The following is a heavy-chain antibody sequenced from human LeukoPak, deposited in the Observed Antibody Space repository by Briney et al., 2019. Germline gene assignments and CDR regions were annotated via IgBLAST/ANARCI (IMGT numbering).Heavy chain of an antibody. CDR2: IFYSGST. V-gene: IGHV4-39*07. Sequence: SETLSLTCTVSGGSINRSSYYWGWVRQPPGKGLEWIGSIFYSGSTNYNPSLKSRVTISVDKSKNQFSLKLSSVTAADTAVYYCARDNTIVGANDNWFDPWGQGALVTVSS. CDR3: ARDNTIVGANDNWFDP. D-gene: IGHD1-26*01. CDR1: GGSINRSSYY. J-gene: IGHJ5*02.